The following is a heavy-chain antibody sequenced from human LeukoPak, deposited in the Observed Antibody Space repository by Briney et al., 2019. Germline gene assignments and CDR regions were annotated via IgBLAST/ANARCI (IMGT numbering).Heavy chain of an antibody. V-gene: IGHV3-21*01. CDR1: GFTFSGYT. CDR3: ARGGQLVDY. Sequence: MSGGSLRLSCAASGFTFSGYTLNWVRQAPGKGLEWVSSISSSSAYIHYADSVKGRFTISRDNAKNSVYLQMNSLRAEDTAVYYCARGGQLVDYWGQGTLVTVSS. D-gene: IGHD6-13*01. J-gene: IGHJ4*02. CDR2: ISSSSAYI.